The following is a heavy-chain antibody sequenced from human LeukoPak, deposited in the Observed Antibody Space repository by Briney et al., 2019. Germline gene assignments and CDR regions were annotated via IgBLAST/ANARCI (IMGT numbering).Heavy chain of an antibody. Sequence: PGGSLRLSCAASGFTLSNYAMTWVRQAPGKGLEWVSSITGSGALTYYAASVKGRFTISKDNAMDTLFLQMNSLRADDTAVYYRAKDRVDGSGSQFDSWGQGSLVTVSS. D-gene: IGHD3-10*01. J-gene: IGHJ4*02. CDR1: GFTLSNYA. V-gene: IGHV3-23*01. CDR3: AKDRVDGSGSQFDS. CDR2: ITGSGALT.